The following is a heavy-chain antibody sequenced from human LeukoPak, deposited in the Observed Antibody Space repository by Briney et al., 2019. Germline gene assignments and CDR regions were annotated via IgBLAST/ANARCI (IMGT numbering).Heavy chain of an antibody. CDR1: GGSMSRYY. Sequence: PSETLSLTCTVSGGSMSRYYWSWIRQPPGKGQEWIGYMYYSGSTKYNPSLKSRVTISVDTSKNQFSLKLSSVTAAGTAVYYCARSSTGSYFDYWGQRTLVTVSS. V-gene: IGHV4-59*01. CDR2: MYYSGST. J-gene: IGHJ4*02. CDR3: ARSSTGSYFDY. D-gene: IGHD3-3*02.